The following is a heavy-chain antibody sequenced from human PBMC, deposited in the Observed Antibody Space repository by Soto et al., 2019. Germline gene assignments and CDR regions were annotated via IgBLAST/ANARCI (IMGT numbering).Heavy chain of an antibody. V-gene: IGHV3-23*01. CDR3: AKGGYYALFDI. Sequence: EMPLLESGGGLVQPGGSLRLSCVASGFPFSRYAMSWVRQTPGKGLEWVSGISGSGGRTYYADSVRCRFTISRDNSNNALSLQMHSLRVEDTAVYFCAKGGYYALFDIWGQGTMVTVSA. J-gene: IGHJ3*02. CDR1: GFPFSRYA. CDR2: ISGSGGRT. D-gene: IGHD3-16*01.